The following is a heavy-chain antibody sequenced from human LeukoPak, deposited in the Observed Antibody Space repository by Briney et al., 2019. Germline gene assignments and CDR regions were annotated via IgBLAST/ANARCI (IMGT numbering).Heavy chain of an antibody. J-gene: IGHJ3*02. D-gene: IGHD3-9*01. Sequence: SETLSLTCAVYGGSFSGYYWSWIRQPPGKGLEWIGEINHSGSTNYNPSLKSRVTISVDTSKNQFSLKLSSVTAADTAVYYCAKGYDRSTLDAFDIWGQGTMVTVSS. V-gene: IGHV4-34*01. CDR2: INHSGST. CDR3: AKGYDRSTLDAFDI. CDR1: GGSFSGYY.